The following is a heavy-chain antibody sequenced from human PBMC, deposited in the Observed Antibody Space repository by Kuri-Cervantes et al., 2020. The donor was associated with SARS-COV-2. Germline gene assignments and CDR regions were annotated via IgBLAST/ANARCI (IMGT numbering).Heavy chain of an antibody. Sequence: GGSLRLSCAASGFTFSSYGMHWVRQAPGKGLEWVAVIWYDGSNKYYADSVKGRFTISRGNSKNTLYLQMNSLRAEDTAVYYCARGLVLIAARTYYYYYYGMDVWGQGTTVTVSS. CDR3: ARGLVLIAARTYYYYYYGMDV. CDR1: GFTFSSYG. J-gene: IGHJ6*02. V-gene: IGHV3-33*08. D-gene: IGHD6-6*01. CDR2: IWYDGSNK.